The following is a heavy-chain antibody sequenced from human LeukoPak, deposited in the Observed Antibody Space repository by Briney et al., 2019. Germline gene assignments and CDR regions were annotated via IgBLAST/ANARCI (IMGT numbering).Heavy chain of an antibody. CDR1: GFTFSNYA. J-gene: IGHJ4*02. CDR3: ARVVDTHFDY. D-gene: IGHD5-18*01. CDR2: ISGSGSNT. V-gene: IGHV3-23*01. Sequence: GGSLRLSCAASGFTFSNYAMTWVRQAPGKGLEWVSVISGSGSNTDYADSVKGRFTISRDNSKNTLSLQMNSLRAEDTAVYYCARVVDTHFDYWGQGTLVTVSS.